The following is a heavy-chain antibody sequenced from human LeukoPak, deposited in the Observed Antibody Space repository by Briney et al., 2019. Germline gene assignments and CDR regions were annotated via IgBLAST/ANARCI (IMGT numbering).Heavy chain of an antibody. Sequence: GGSLRLSCAASGFTFSSYAMSWVRQAPGKGLEWVSAISGSGGSTYYADSVKGRFTISRDNSKNTLYLQMNSLRAEDTAVYYCAKDYSSDFNDYYDRSGYYYSGGYWGQGTLVTVSS. CDR3: AKDYSSDFNDYYDRSGYYYSGGY. V-gene: IGHV3-23*01. CDR1: GFTFSSYA. J-gene: IGHJ4*02. CDR2: ISGSGGST. D-gene: IGHD3-22*01.